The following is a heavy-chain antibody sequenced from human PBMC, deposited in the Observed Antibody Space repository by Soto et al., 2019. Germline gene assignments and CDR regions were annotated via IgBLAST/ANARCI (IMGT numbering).Heavy chain of an antibody. CDR2: IAPFKGKM. V-gene: IGHV1-18*04. D-gene: IGHD6-13*01. Sequence: QVQLVQSGPEVKRPGASVKVSCKASGYVFSSYGINWVRQAPGQGLEWVGWIAPFKGKMNFALRLQDRITMTVDTSTSTASLEVRTLTSDDTGVYFCAREGGSSTYYPLELDYWGQGTLVTVSS. CDR3: AREGGSSTYYPLELDY. J-gene: IGHJ4*02. CDR1: GYVFSSYG.